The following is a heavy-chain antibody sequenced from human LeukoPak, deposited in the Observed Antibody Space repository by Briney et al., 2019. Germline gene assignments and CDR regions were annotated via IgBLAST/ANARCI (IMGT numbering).Heavy chain of an antibody. D-gene: IGHD4-23*01. CDR2: IIPIFGTA. V-gene: IGHV1-69*06. CDR3: ARVWVRRWDFDP. J-gene: IGHJ5*02. CDR1: GGTLSSYA. Sequence: ASVKASCKASGGTLSSYAISWVRQAPGQGLEWMGGIIPIFGTANYAQKFQGRVTITADKSTSTAYMELSSLRSEDTAVYYCARVWVRRWDFDPWGQGTLVTVSS.